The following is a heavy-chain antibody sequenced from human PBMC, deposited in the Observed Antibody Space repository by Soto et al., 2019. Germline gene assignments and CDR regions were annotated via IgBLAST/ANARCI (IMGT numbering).Heavy chain of an antibody. Sequence: PSDPQSHSSSGSWGPIGHHCWLLVRTAKGKPLDWIGYIYYNGGTNYNPSLKSRVAMSVDTSKNQFSLRLSSVTAADTAVYYCAGVRLRGSYYLGLDVWGQGTTVKVSS. V-gene: IGHV4-59*11. D-gene: IGHD3-10*01. J-gene: IGHJ6*02. CDR3: AGVRLRGSYYLGLDV. CDR1: WGPIGHHC. CDR2: IYYNGGT.